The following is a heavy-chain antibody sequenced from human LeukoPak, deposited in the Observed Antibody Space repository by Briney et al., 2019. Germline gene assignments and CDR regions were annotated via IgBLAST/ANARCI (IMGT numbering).Heavy chain of an antibody. J-gene: IGHJ3*02. CDR2: IYYSGST. D-gene: IGHD6-19*01. CDR3: ARDNHRLDPGAIDI. CDR1: GGSISSYY. Sequence: SETLSLTCTVSGGSISSYYWSWIRQPPGKGLEWIGYIYYSGSTNYNPSLKSRVTISVDTSKNQFSLKLSSVTAADTAVYYCARDNHRLDPGAIDIWGQGTMVTVSS. V-gene: IGHV4-59*01.